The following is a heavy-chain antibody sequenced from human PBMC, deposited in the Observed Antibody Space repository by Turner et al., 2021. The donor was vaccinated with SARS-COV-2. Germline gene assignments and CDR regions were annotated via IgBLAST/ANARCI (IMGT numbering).Heavy chain of an antibody. CDR1: GGSISSSSYC. V-gene: IGHV4-39*01. J-gene: IGHJ4*02. CDR2: MYYRGST. Sequence: QLQLQESGPGLVKPPETLSLPRTVPGGSISSSSYCWGWIRQPPGKGLEWIGSMYYRGSTDYNPSLKSRVTISVDTSKNQFSLKLSSVTAADTAVYYCARSRLSGVDDYWGQGTLVTVSS. D-gene: IGHD3-3*01. CDR3: ARSRLSGVDDY.